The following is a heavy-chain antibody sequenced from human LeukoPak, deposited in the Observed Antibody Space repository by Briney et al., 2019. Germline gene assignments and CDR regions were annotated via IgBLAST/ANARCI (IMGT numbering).Heavy chain of an antibody. J-gene: IGHJ4*02. Sequence: PGGPLRLSCAASGFTFSSYAMSWVRQAPGKGLEWVSAISGSGGSTYSADSVKGLFTLSRDNSNHTLYLQMNSLRAEDTAVYYCARCLYYYGSGSYYVDYWGQGTLVTVSS. CDR1: GFTFSSYA. V-gene: IGHV3-23*01. CDR2: ISGSGGST. CDR3: ARCLYYYGSGSYYVDY. D-gene: IGHD3-10*01.